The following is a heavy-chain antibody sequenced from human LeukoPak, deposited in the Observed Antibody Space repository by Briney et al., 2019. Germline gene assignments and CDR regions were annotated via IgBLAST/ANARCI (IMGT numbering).Heavy chain of an antibody. Sequence: SETLSLTCAVSGGSISSNSYYWGWIRQPPGKGLEWIGSIYYSGSTNYNPSLKSRVTISVDTSKNQFSLKLSSVTAADTAVYYCARVGYGGNSFDYWGQGTLVTVSS. CDR2: IYYSGST. V-gene: IGHV4-39*07. CDR1: GGSISSNSYY. D-gene: IGHD4-23*01. J-gene: IGHJ4*02. CDR3: ARVGYGGNSFDY.